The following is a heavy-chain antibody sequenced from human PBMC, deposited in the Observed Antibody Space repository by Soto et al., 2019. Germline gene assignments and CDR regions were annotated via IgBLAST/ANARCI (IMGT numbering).Heavy chain of an antibody. D-gene: IGHD4-17*01. V-gene: IGHV3-30*03. CDR1: GFTFSSYG. J-gene: IGHJ6*02. CDR3: ARPPSYGDYYYYYGMDV. CDR2: ISYDGSNK. Sequence: PGGSLRLSCAASGFTFSSYGMHWVRQAPGKGLEWVAVISYDGSNKYYADSVKGRFTISRDNSKNTLYLQMNSLRAEDTAVYYCARPPSYGDYYYYYGMDVWGRGTTVTVSS.